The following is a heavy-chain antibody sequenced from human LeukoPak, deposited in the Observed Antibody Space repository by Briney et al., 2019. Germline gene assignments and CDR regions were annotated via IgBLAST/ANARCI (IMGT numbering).Heavy chain of an antibody. CDR3: ARTTEAHSWRTRYYDYYMDV. J-gene: IGHJ6*03. D-gene: IGHD6-13*01. V-gene: IGHV4-59*01. Sequence: SETLSLTCTVSGGSISSYYWSWIRQPPGKGLEWIGYIYYSGSTNYNPSLKSRVSISVDTSKNQFSLKLSSVTAADTAVYYCARTTEAHSWRTRYYDYYMDVRGKGTTVTVSS. CDR1: GGSISSYY. CDR2: IYYSGST.